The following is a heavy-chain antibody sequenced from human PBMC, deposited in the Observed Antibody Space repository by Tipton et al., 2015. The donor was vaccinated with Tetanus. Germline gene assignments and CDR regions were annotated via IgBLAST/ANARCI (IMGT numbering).Heavy chain of an antibody. CDR1: GYTFTSYD. D-gene: IGHD5-24*01. Sequence: QVQLVQSGAEKKKPGASVKVSCKTSGYTFTSYDINWVRQATGQGLEWMGWINPDSGNTGSAQNFQGRVPMTRDTSINTAYMELTSLTSEDTAVYYCARGPVRDDYPFLYWGQGTLVTVSS. J-gene: IGHJ4*02. CDR2: INPDSGNT. CDR3: ARGPVRDDYPFLY. V-gene: IGHV1-8*01.